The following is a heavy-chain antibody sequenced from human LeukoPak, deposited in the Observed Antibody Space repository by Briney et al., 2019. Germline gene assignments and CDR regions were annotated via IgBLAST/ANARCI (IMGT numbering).Heavy chain of an antibody. J-gene: IGHJ6*03. CDR1: GYTFTNFW. CDR3: ARHRVASDNYRYMDV. Sequence: GGSLETSCQGSGYTFTNFWIGWVRQMPGKGLEWMGIIYPGDSDIRFNPSFQGQVIVPADKSISTAYLQWTSLQASDTAIYYCARHRVASDNYRYMDVWGKGTTVTVSS. V-gene: IGHV5-51*01. CDR2: IYPGDSDI. D-gene: IGHD5-24*01.